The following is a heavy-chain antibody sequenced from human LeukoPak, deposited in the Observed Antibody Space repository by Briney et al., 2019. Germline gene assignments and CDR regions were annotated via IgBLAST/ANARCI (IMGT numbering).Heavy chain of an antibody. V-gene: IGHV1-2*02. D-gene: IGHD4-17*01. Sequence: ASVKVSCKASGYTFTGYYMHWVRQAPGQGLEWMGWINPNSGGTNYAQKFQGRVTMTRDTSISTAYMELSRLRSDDTAVYYCARDSGDYGGYGEVFLFYYMDVWGKGTTVTVSS. CDR1: GYTFTGYY. J-gene: IGHJ6*03. CDR3: ARDSGDYGGYGEVFLFYYMDV. CDR2: INPNSGGT.